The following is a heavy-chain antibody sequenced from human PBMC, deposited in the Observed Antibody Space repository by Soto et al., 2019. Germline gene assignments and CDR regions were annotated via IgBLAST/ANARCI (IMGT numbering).Heavy chain of an antibody. D-gene: IGHD2-2*01. Sequence: SETLSLTCTVSGGSISSGGYYWSWIRQHPGKGLEWIGYIYYSGSTYYNPSLKSRVTISVDTSKNQFSLTLSSVTAADTAVYFCAREYSYCSSTSCYLGGGRGPFDYWGQGTLVTVSS. CDR1: GGSISSGGYY. V-gene: IGHV4-31*03. J-gene: IGHJ4*02. CDR2: IYYSGST. CDR3: AREYSYCSSTSCYLGGGRGPFDY.